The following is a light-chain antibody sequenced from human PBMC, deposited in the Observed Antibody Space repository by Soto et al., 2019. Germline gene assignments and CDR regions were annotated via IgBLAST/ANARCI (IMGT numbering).Light chain of an antibody. J-gene: IGKJ3*01. CDR1: QSINNC. CDR3: QQGFNTPNT. CDR2: AAS. Sequence: DIQMTQSPSSLSASVGDRVTITCRASQSINNCLNWYQQKPGKAPKLLIYAASSLQSVVPPRLSGSGSGTHFTLTISSLQPEDFATYYCQQGFNTPNTFGPGTKVDIK. V-gene: IGKV1-39*01.